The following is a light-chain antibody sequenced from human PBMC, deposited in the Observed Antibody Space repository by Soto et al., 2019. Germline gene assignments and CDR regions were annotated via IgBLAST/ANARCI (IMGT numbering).Light chain of an antibody. CDR1: QSVSSNY. CDR3: QQYGSSPPYT. J-gene: IGKJ2*01. CDR2: GAS. Sequence: EIVLTQSPGTLSLSPGERATLSCRASQSVSSNYLAWYQQKPGQAPRLLVYGASSRATGIPDRFSGSGSGTNYILTISRLEPEDFAVYYCQQYGSSPPYTFGQGTTLEIK. V-gene: IGKV3-20*01.